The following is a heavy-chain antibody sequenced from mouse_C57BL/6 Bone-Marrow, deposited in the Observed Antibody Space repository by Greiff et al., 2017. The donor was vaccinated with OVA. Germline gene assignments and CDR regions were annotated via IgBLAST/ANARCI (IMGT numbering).Heavy chain of an antibody. D-gene: IGHD1-1*02. CDR2: ISYDGSN. Sequence: ESGPGLAKPSQSLSLTCSVTGYSITSGYYWNWIRQFPGNKLEWMGYISYDGSNNYNPSLKNRISITRDTSKNQFFLKLNSVTTEDTATYYCARGGLWSYWGQGTTLTVSS. CDR1: GYSITSGYY. J-gene: IGHJ2*01. CDR3: ARGGLWSY. V-gene: IGHV3-6*01.